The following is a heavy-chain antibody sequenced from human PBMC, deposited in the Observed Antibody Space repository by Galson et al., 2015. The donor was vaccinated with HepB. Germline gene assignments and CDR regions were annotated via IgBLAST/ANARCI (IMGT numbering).Heavy chain of an antibody. V-gene: IGHV1-58*01. D-gene: IGHD3-3*01. J-gene: IGHJ6*03. CDR2: IVVGSGNT. Sequence: SVKVSCKASGFTFTSSAVQWVRQARGQRLEWIGWIVVGSGNTNYAQKFQERVTITRDMSTSTAYMELSSLRSEDTAVYYCAAVPQSGYYDFWSGYSPYYYYYYMDVWGKGTTVTVSS. CDR1: GFTFTSSA. CDR3: AAVPQSGYYDFWSGYSPYYYYYYMDV.